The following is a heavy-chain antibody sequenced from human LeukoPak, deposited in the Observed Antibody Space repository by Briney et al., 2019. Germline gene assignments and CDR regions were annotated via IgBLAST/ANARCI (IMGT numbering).Heavy chain of an antibody. CDR3: AKHNIDY. CDR2: ISGSGGST. D-gene: IGHD1-1*01. J-gene: IGHJ4*02. CDR1: GFAFSRYP. Sequence: HRPCCAASGFAFSRYPMSCVRNAPEKGLEWVSAISGSGGSTYYADSVKGRFTISRDNSKNTLYLQMNSLRAEDTAVYYCAKHNIDYWGQGTLVTVSS. V-gene: IGHV3-23*01.